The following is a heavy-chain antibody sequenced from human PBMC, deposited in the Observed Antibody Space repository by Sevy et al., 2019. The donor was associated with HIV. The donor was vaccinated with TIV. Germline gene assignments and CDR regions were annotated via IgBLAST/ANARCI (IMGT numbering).Heavy chain of an antibody. CDR2: ISSSSSTI. V-gene: IGHV3-48*02. CDR1: GFTFSSYS. J-gene: IGHJ1*01. D-gene: IGHD3-22*01. Sequence: GGSLRLSCAASGFTFSSYSMNWVRQAPGKGLEWVSYISSSSSTIYYADSVKGRFTISRDNAKNSLYLQMNSLRDEDTAVYYCASEDYYDSRETRAEYFQHWGKGTLVTVSS. CDR3: ASEDYYDSRETRAEYFQH.